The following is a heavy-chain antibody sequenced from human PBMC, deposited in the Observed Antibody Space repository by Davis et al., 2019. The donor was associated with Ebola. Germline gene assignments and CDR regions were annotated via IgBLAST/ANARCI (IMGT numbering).Heavy chain of an antibody. V-gene: IGHV3-7*01. Sequence: GESLKISCAASGFTFSSYWMSWVRQAPGKGLEWVANIKQDGSGKYYVDSVKGRFTISRDNAKNSLYLQMNSLRAEDMAVYYCARDLVQGVIGWYFDLWGRGTLVTVSS. CDR2: IKQDGSGK. D-gene: IGHD3-10*01. CDR1: GFTFSSYW. CDR3: ARDLVQGVIGWYFDL. J-gene: IGHJ2*01.